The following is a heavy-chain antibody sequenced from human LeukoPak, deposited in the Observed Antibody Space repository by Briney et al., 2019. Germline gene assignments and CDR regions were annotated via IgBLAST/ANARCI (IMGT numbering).Heavy chain of an antibody. CDR3: ARRAGEYSHPYDY. CDR1: GFTVSINS. V-gene: IGHV3-53*01. J-gene: IGHJ4*02. CDR2: IYSGGNT. D-gene: IGHD2/OR15-2a*01. Sequence: GGSLRLSCTVSGFTVSINSMSWVRQAPGKGLEWVSFIYSGGNTHYSDSVKGRFTISRDNSNNTLYLQMNSLRAEDTAVYYCARRAGEYSHPYDYWGQGTLVTVSS.